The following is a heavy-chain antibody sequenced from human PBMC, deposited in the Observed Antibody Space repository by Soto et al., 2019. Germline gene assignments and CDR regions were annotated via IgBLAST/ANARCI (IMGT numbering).Heavy chain of an antibody. CDR3: ARDPLVYYDFWSGYQNWFDP. CDR2: ISGSGGST. J-gene: IGHJ5*02. D-gene: IGHD3-3*01. Sequence: GGSLRLSCAASGFTFSSYAMSWVRQAPGKGLEWVSGISGSGGSTYYADSVKGRFTISRDNAKNTLYLQMNSLRAEDTAVYYCARDPLVYYDFWSGYQNWFDPWGQGTLVTVSS. CDR1: GFTFSSYA. V-gene: IGHV3-23*01.